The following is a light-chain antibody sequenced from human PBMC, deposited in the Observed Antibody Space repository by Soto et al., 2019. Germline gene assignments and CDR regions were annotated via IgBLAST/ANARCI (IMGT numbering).Light chain of an antibody. Sequence: DIQMTQSPSSVSASVGDRVTITCRASQDINSRLAWYQQKPGKAPKLLIYFAFNLESGVPSRFIGSGSGTDFTLTITSLQPEDFATYYCQQADSLPRTFGGGTKVDNK. CDR3: QQADSLPRT. V-gene: IGKV1-12*01. CDR2: FAF. J-gene: IGKJ4*01. CDR1: QDINSR.